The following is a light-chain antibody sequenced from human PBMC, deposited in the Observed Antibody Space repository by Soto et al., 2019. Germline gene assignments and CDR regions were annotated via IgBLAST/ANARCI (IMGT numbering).Light chain of an antibody. V-gene: IGKV1-5*01. CDR1: KIVSRC. CDR2: AVY. J-gene: IGKJ1*01. Sequence: DVQMTQSPCTLSASLADTVTITCGATKIVSRCVGWYQQQPGKARKLVIYAVYSLESGLTSRFSGSGSGTEFPLTISRLQHDDFATYYCQQYNTYLAFGQGTKVDIK. CDR3: QQYNTYLA.